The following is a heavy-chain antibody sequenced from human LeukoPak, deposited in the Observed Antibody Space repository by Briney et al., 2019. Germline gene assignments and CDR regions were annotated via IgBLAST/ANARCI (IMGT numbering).Heavy chain of an antibody. CDR2: IYYSGST. Sequence: SETLSLTCTVSGGSISSGDYYWSWIRQPPGKGLEWIGYIYYSGSTNYNPSLKSRVTISVDTSKNQFSLKLSSVTAADTAVYYCARAVVATRSFDYWGQGTLVTVSS. V-gene: IGHV4-61*08. J-gene: IGHJ4*02. CDR3: ARAVVATRSFDY. D-gene: IGHD5-12*01. CDR1: GGSISSGDYY.